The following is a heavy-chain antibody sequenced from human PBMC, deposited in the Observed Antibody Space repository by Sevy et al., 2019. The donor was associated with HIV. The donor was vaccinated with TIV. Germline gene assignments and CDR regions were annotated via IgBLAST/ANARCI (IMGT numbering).Heavy chain of an antibody. J-gene: IGHJ6*02. CDR2: ISGSGGST. V-gene: IGHV3-23*01. D-gene: IGHD5-12*01. CDR3: AKAGGKYSGYDWGLYYYGMDV. Sequence: GGSLRLSCAASGFTFSSYAMSWVRQAPGKGLEWVSAISGSGGSTYYADSVKGRFTISRDNSKNTLYLQMNSLRAEDTAVYYCAKAGGKYSGYDWGLYYYGMDVWGQGTTVTVSS. CDR1: GFTFSSYA.